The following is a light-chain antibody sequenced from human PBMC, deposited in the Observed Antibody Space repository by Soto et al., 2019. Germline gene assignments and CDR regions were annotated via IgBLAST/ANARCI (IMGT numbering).Light chain of an antibody. V-gene: IGKV1-39*01. Sequence: DIQMTQSPSSLSASVVDRVTITCRASQTIRSYLNWYQQKPGKAPVLLISAASSLQSGVPSRFSGSGSGTDFTLTISSLQPEDFATYYCQQSFSIPPLTFGGGTKVDIK. J-gene: IGKJ4*01. CDR1: QTIRSY. CDR2: AAS. CDR3: QQSFSIPPLT.